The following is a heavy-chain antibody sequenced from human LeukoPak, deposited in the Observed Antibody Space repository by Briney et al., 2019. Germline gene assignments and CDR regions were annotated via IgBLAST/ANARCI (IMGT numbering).Heavy chain of an antibody. CDR3: KKAYSPDSFAYPDAFDM. CDR1: GFTFNRYA. Sequence: GGSLRLSCAASGFTFNRYAMPWVRQAPGKGLEWVTFVRYDGSEKYYADSVKGRFTISRDNPKNTLYLQMSSLRDEDTVVYYCKKAYSPDSFAYPDAFDMWGQGTMVIVSS. V-gene: IGHV3-30*02. D-gene: IGHD5-18*01. J-gene: IGHJ3*02. CDR2: VRYDGSEK.